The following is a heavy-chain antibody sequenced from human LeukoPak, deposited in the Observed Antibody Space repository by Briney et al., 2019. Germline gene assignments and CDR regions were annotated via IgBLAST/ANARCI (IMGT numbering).Heavy chain of an antibody. CDR1: GGSISSSS. D-gene: IGHD6-19*01. CDR2: IYTRGGT. Sequence: SETLSLTCTVSGGSISSSSWSWIRQPPGKGLEWIGYIYTRGGTNYTPSLKSRVTISVDTSKNQFSLKLSSVTAADTAVYYCAAYSSGWYKLRWFDPWGQGTLVTVSS. V-gene: IGHV4-4*09. CDR3: AAYSSGWYKLRWFDP. J-gene: IGHJ5*02.